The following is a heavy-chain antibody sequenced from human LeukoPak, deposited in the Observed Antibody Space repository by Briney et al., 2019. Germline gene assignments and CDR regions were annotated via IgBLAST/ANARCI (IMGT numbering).Heavy chain of an antibody. CDR1: GYTFTSYY. V-gene: IGHV1-46*01. D-gene: IGHD5-18*01. CDR2: INPSGGST. Sequence: ASVNVSCKASGYTFTSYYMHWVRQAPGQGLEWMGIINPSGGSTSYAQKFQGRVTMTRDTSTSTVYMELSSLRSEDTAVYYCARSSITRVQLMWDFDYWGQGTLVTVSS. CDR3: ARSSITRVQLMWDFDY. J-gene: IGHJ4*02.